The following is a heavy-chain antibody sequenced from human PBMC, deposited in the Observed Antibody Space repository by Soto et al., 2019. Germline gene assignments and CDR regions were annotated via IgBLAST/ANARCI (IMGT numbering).Heavy chain of an antibody. CDR1: GFTFSSYS. Sequence: GGSLRLSCAASGFTFSSYSMNWVRQAPGKGLEWVSSISSSSSYIYYADSVKGRFTISRDNAKNSLYLQMNSLRAEDTAVYYSAREARRYCGGDCYSNDAFDIWGQGTMVTVSS. J-gene: IGHJ3*02. V-gene: IGHV3-21*01. CDR2: ISSSSSYI. D-gene: IGHD2-21*02. CDR3: AREARRYCGGDCYSNDAFDI.